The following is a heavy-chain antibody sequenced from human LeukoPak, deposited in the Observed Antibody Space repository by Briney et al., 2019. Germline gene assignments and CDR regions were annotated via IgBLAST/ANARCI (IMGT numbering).Heavy chain of an antibody. D-gene: IGHD4-17*01. CDR3: AKDPMTTVTLIDY. Sequence: QTGGSLRLSXAASGFTFSSYAMSWVRQAPGKGLEWVSGISGSAGITYYADSVKGRFTISRDDSKNTLYLQLNSLRAEDTAVYYCAKDPMTTVTLIDYWGQGTLVTVSS. CDR1: GFTFSSYA. J-gene: IGHJ4*02. CDR2: ISGSAGIT. V-gene: IGHV3-23*01.